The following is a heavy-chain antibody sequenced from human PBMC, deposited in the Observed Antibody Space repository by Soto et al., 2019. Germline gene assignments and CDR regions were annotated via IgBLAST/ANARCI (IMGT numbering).Heavy chain of an antibody. CDR2: IYYSGST. J-gene: IGHJ4*02. CDR1: GGSISSGGYY. CDR3: ARAAITGTTPTRWAPRNYFDY. Sequence: PSETLSLTCTVSGGSISSGGYYWSWIRQHPGKGLEWIGYIYYSGSTYYNPSLKSRVTISVDTSKNQFSLKLSSVTAADTAVYYCARAAITGTTPTRWAPRNYFDYWGQGTLVTVSS. V-gene: IGHV4-31*03. D-gene: IGHD1-7*01.